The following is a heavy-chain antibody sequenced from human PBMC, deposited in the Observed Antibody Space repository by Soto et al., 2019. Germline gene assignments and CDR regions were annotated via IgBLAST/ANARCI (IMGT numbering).Heavy chain of an antibody. CDR2: MNPNSGNT. CDR3: ARGGGVLRYFDWLRPNYYYGMDV. J-gene: IGHJ6*02. CDR1: GYTFTSYD. D-gene: IGHD3-9*01. V-gene: IGHV1-8*01. Sequence: QVQLVQSGAEVKKPGASVKVSCKASGYTFTSYDINWVRQATGQGLEWMGWMNPNSGNTGYAQKFQGRVTMTRNTSISTAYMELSSLRSEDTAVYYCARGGGVLRYFDWLRPNYYYGMDVWGQGTTVTVSS.